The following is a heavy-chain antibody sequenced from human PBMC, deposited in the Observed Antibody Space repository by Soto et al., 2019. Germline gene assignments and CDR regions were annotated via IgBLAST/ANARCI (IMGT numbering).Heavy chain of an antibody. CDR2: IKQDGSEI. CDR1: GFTFSTYW. CDR3: AKELDSSSWYYFDY. J-gene: IGHJ4*02. Sequence: GGSLRLSCAASGFTFSTYWMSWVRQAPGKGLEWVANIKQDGSEIYSVDSVKGRFTMSRDNSKNTLYLQMNSLRAEDTAVYYCAKELDSSSWYYFDYWGQGTLVTVSS. D-gene: IGHD6-13*01. V-gene: IGHV3-7*03.